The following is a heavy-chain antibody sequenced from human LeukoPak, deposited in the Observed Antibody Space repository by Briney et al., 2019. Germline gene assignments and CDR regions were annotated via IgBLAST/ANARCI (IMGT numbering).Heavy chain of an antibody. CDR3: ARLSSHYGDYKVDP. CDR2: ISPSGGST. J-gene: IGHJ5*02. V-gene: IGHV1-46*01. CDR1: GYTFTGYY. D-gene: IGHD4-17*01. Sequence: ASVKVSCKASGYTFTGYYMHWVRQAPGQGPEWMGVISPSGGSTTYAQKFQGRVTMTTDTSANTAYMDLSSLRSEDTAVYYCARLSSHYGDYKVDPWGQGTLVTVSS.